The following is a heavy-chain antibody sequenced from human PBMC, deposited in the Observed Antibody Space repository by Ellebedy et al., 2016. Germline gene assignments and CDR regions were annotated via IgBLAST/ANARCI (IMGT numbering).Heavy chain of an antibody. D-gene: IGHD2-21*02. V-gene: IGHV4-4*07. CDR2: VDSSGNT. CDR3: ARGLTPHFDS. Sequence: SETLSLTCTVSGGSITSDYWSWIRQPAGKGLEWIGRVDSSGNTNYNPSLKNRVTMSVDTSNNHFFLKLTSVTAADTGVYYCARGLTPHFDSWGQGTLVTVSS. CDR1: GGSITSDY. J-gene: IGHJ4*02.